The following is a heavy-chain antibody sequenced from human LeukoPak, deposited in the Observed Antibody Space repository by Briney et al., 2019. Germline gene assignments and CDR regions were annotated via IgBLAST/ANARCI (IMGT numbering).Heavy chain of an antibody. CDR2: ISSDTANK. CDR1: GFSFVAYA. D-gene: IGHD3-16*01. J-gene: IGHJ4*02. CDR3: ARLAAASPGY. V-gene: IGHV3-30*10. Sequence: RSGGSLRLSCATSGFSFVAYALHWVRQAPDKGLEWVAVISSDTANKYYMDSVKGRFTISRDNSKNTLYLQMDSLRLEDTAVYYCARLAAASPGYWGQGTLVTVSS.